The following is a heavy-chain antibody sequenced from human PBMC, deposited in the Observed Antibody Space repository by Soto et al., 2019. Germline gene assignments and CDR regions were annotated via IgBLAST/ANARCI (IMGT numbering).Heavy chain of an antibody. J-gene: IGHJ5*02. CDR2: IIPIFGTA. Sequence: ASVKVSCKASGGTFSSYAISWVRQAPGQGLELMGGIIPIFGTANYAQKFQGRVTITADESTSTAYMELSSLRSEDTAVYYCARGNMYYYDSSGSGFDPWGQGTLVTVSS. D-gene: IGHD3-22*01. CDR1: GGTFSSYA. CDR3: ARGNMYYYDSSGSGFDP. V-gene: IGHV1-69*13.